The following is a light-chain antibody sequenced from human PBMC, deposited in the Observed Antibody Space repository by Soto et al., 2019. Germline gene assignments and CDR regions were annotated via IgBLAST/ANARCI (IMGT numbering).Light chain of an antibody. CDR2: EVS. J-gene: IGLJ2*01. Sequence: QSALTQPASVSASPGQSITISCTGTSSDVGDFDCVSWYQQHPGKAPKLMIYEVSDRPSGVSNRFSGSKSGDTASLTISGLQAEDEADYYCSSYTSSSTLVFGGGTKVTVL. V-gene: IGLV2-14*01. CDR1: SSDVGDFDC. CDR3: SSYTSSSTLV.